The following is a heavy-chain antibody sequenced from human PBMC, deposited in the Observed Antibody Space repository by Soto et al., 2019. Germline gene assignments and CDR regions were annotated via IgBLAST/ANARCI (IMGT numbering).Heavy chain of an antibody. CDR2: INPNSGGT. J-gene: IGHJ5*02. Sequence: ASVKVSCKASGYTFTGYYMHWVRQAPGQGLEWMGWINPNSGGTNYAQKFQGWVTMIRDTSISTAYMELSRLRSDDTAVYYCARGSDILTGYGWFDPWGQGTLVTVSS. CDR1: GYTFTGYY. D-gene: IGHD3-9*01. V-gene: IGHV1-2*04. CDR3: ARGSDILTGYGWFDP.